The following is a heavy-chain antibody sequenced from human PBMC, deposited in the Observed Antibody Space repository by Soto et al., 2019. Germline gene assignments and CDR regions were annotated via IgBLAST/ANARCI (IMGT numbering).Heavy chain of an antibody. CDR3: ARDQNYDISTGAISGTEYFQH. Sequence: VKVSCKASGYTFTTYDISWVRQAPGQGLEWMGWINPNSGGTNYAQKFQGWVTMTRDTSISTAYMELSRLRSDDTAVYYCARDQNYDISTGAISGTEYFQHWGQGTLVTVSS. D-gene: IGHD3-9*01. CDR2: INPNSGGT. V-gene: IGHV1-2*04. CDR1: GYTFTTYD. J-gene: IGHJ1*01.